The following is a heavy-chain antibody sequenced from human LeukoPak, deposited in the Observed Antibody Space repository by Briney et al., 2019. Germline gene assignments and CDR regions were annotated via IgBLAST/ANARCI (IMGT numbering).Heavy chain of an antibody. Sequence: PSGTLSLTCAVSGGSISSSDWWSWVRQPPGKGLEWIGEIYHSGSTYYNPSLKSRVTISVDTSKNQFSLKLSSVTAADTAVYYCARPGPSYYFDYWGQGTLVTVSS. CDR2: IYHSGST. CDR3: ARPGPSYYFDY. V-gene: IGHV4-4*02. D-gene: IGHD6-6*01. J-gene: IGHJ4*02. CDR1: GGSISSSDW.